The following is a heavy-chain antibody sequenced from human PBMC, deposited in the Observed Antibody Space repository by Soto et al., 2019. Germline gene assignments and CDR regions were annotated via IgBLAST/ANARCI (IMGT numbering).Heavy chain of an antibody. CDR1: GYTLTSYG. D-gene: IGHD3-3*01. J-gene: IGHJ5*02. V-gene: IGHV1-18*01. CDR2: ISDYNGNT. Sequence: QIQLVQSGAEVKKPGASVKVSSKASGYTLTSYGISWGRQAPGQGFEWMGWISDYNGNTNYAQKLQGRVTMTTDTSTSTAYMELRSLRSDDTAVYYCARDRDIWSGYRADPWGQGSLVTVSS. CDR3: ARDRDIWSGYRADP.